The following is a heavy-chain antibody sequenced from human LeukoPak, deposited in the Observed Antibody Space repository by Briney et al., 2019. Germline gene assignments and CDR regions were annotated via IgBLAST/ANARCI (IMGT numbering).Heavy chain of an antibody. J-gene: IGHJ3*01. D-gene: IGHD3-3*01. Sequence: SQTLSLTCAISRDSVPNKVASWKWPRQSPSRGLEWLGRTYNRAQQWHSDYAPSVKARITLNPDTSKNQFTLQLNSMTPEDTAVYYCGRETDFGVVSTWGEGKLVTVSS. CDR2: TYNRAQQWHS. CDR1: RDSVPNKVAS. CDR3: GRETDFGVVST. V-gene: IGHV6-1*01.